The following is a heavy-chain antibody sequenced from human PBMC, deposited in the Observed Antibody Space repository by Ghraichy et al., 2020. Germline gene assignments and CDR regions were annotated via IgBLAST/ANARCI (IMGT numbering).Heavy chain of an antibody. CDR1: GFSFSRYE. D-gene: IGHD2-15*01. J-gene: IGHJ4*02. CDR3: ARAPYCSGGSCYLDN. CDR2: IVGSGSTI. V-gene: IGHV3-48*03. Sequence: LSLTCAASGFSFSRYEMNWVRQAPGKGLEWVSYIVGSGSTIYYADSVKGRFTISRDNAKNSLYLQMNSLRDEDTAVYYCARAPYCSGGSCYLDNWGQGTLVTVSS.